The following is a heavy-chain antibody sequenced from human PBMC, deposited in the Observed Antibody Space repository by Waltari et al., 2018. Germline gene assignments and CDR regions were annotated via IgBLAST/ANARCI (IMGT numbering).Heavy chain of an antibody. D-gene: IGHD2-2*01. J-gene: IGHJ4*02. CDR1: GFTFSRYW. Sequence: EVQLVESGGGLVQPGGSLRLSCGASGFTFSRYWMSWVRQVPGKGLEGEANINYEGSQKYYVDSVKGRFTIFRDNAKNAVYLQMNSLRVEDTAVYYCAKSRGFEYWGQGTLITVSS. V-gene: IGHV3-7*01. CDR3: AKSRGFEY. CDR2: INYEGSQK.